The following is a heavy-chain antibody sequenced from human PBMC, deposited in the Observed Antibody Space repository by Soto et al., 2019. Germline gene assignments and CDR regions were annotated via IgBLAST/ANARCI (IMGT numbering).Heavy chain of an antibody. CDR1: GGTFSSYA. D-gene: IGHD6-13*01. J-gene: IGHJ6*02. CDR3: ARDGGYSSRRDYYYYGMDV. CDR2: IIPIFGTA. Sequence: SVKVSCKASGGTFSSYAISWVRQAPGQGLEWMGGIIPIFGTANYAQKFQGRVTITADKSTSTAYMELSSLRSEDTAVYYCARDGGYSSRRDYYYYGMDVWGQGTTVTVSS. V-gene: IGHV1-69*06.